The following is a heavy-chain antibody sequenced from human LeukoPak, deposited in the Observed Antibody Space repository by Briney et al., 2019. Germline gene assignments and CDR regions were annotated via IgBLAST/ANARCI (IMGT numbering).Heavy chain of an antibody. D-gene: IGHD6-19*01. CDR2: ISGSGGST. CDR1: GFTFSSYA. J-gene: IGHJ4*02. Sequence: PGGSLRLSCAASGFTFSSYAMSWVRQAPGKGLEWVSAISGSGGSTYYADSVKGRFTISRDNSESTLFMQMNSLRAEDTAVYYCAREYRSAWTSFDYWGQGALVTVSS. CDR3: AREYRSAWTSFDY. V-gene: IGHV3-23*01.